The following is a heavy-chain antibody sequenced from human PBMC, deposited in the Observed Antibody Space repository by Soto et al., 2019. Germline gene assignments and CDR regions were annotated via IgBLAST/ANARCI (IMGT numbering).Heavy chain of an antibody. CDR1: GFTFSSYG. D-gene: IGHD3-3*01. J-gene: IGHJ5*02. CDR2: IWYDGSNK. Sequence: GGSLRLSCAASGFTFSSYGMHWVRQAPGKGLEWVAVIWYDGSNKYYADSVKGRFTISRDNSKNTLYLQMNSLRAEDTAVYYCARDPRYYDFWSGYIPNNWFDPWGQGTLVTVSS. CDR3: ARDPRYYDFWSGYIPNNWFDP. V-gene: IGHV3-33*01.